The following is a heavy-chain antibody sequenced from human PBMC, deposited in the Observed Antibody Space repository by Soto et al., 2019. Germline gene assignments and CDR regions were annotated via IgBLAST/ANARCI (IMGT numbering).Heavy chain of an antibody. V-gene: IGHV3-48*01. D-gene: IGHD3-3*01. CDR1: GFTFSSYS. CDR2: ISSSSSTI. J-gene: IGHJ4*02. CDR3: ARDSITIFGVVIPAWDY. Sequence: GGSLRLSCAASGFTFSSYSMNWVRQAPGKGLEWVSYISSSSSTIYYADSVKGRFTISRDNAKNSLYLQMNSLRAEDTAVYYCARDSITIFGVVIPAWDYWGQGTLVTVSS.